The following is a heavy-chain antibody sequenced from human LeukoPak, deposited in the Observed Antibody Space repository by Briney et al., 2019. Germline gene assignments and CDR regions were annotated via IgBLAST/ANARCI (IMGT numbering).Heavy chain of an antibody. CDR3: ARLHYGSGSSLLFDY. J-gene: IGHJ4*02. D-gene: IGHD3-10*01. Sequence: SETLSLTCTVSGGSISSSSYSWGWFRQPLGKGLEWIGSIYYSGSTYYNPSLKSRVTISVDTSKSQFSLKLSSVTAADTAVYYCARLHYGSGSSLLFDYWGQGTLVTVS. CDR2: IYYSGST. V-gene: IGHV4-39*01. CDR1: GGSISSSSYS.